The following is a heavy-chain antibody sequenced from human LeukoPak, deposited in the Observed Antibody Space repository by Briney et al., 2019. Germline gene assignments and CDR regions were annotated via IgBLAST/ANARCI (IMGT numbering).Heavy chain of an antibody. CDR2: ISHDARSN. J-gene: IGHJ4*02. CDR1: GFTFSNYG. D-gene: IGHD3-10*01. Sequence: GGSLRLSCVTSGFTFSNYGMHWGRQVPGKGLEWVAVISHDARSNFHVDSVKGRFTISRDNSKNTLYLQMNSLRAEDTAVYYCAKVTYGSGTYGAFDYWGQGTLVTVSS. V-gene: IGHV3-30*12. CDR3: AKVTYGSGTYGAFDY.